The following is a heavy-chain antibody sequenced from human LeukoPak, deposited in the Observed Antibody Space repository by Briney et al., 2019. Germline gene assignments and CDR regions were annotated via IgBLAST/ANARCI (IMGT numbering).Heavy chain of an antibody. Sequence: SETLSLTCTVSGGSISSYYWSWIRQPPGKGLEWIGYIYYSGSTNYNPSLKSRITISVDTSKNQFSLKLSSVTAADTAVYYCARDPGDGYNYGWYFDLWGRGTLVTVSS. CDR3: ARDPGDGYNYGWYFDL. CDR2: IYYSGST. V-gene: IGHV4-59*01. D-gene: IGHD5-24*01. CDR1: GGSISSYY. J-gene: IGHJ2*01.